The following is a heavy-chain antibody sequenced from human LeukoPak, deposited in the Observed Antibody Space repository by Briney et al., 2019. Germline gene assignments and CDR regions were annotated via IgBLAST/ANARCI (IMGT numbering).Heavy chain of an antibody. D-gene: IGHD6-13*01. J-gene: IGHJ5*02. Sequence: ASVKVSCKASGYTFTSYDINWVRQATGQGLEWMGWMNPNSGNTGYAQKFQGRVTMTRNTSISTAYMELSSLRSEDTAVYYFARRRPIALAAAAPNWFDPWGQGTLVTVSS. V-gene: IGHV1-8*01. CDR3: ARRRPIALAAAAPNWFDP. CDR1: GYTFTSYD. CDR2: MNPNSGNT.